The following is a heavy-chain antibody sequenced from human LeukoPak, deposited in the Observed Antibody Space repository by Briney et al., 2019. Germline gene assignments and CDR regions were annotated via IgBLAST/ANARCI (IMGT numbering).Heavy chain of an antibody. CDR2: IYTSGST. Sequence: PSETLSLTCTVSGGSISSGSYYWSWIRQRAGKGLEWIGRIYTSGSTNYNPSLKSRVTISVDTSNNQFSLKLSSVTAADTAVYYCARGVTTYSSFDYWGQGTLVTVSS. D-gene: IGHD4-11*01. CDR3: ARGVTTYSSFDY. CDR1: GGSISSGSYY. V-gene: IGHV4-61*02. J-gene: IGHJ4*02.